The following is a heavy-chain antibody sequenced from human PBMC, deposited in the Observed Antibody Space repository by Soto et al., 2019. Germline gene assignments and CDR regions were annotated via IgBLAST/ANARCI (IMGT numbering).Heavy chain of an antibody. J-gene: IGHJ4*02. D-gene: IGHD6-13*01. CDR1: GFTFSSYA. CDR2: ISGSGGST. Sequence: GGSLRLSCAASGFTFSSYAMSWVRQAPGKGLEWVSAISGSGGSTYYADSVKGRFTISRDNSKNMLYLQMNSLRAEDTAVYYCAKRESSSWSPFDYWGQGTLVTVSS. CDR3: AKRESSSWSPFDY. V-gene: IGHV3-23*01.